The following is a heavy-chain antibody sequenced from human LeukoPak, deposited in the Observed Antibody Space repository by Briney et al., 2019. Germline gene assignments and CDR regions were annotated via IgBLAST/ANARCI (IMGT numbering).Heavy chain of an antibody. J-gene: IGHJ3*02. D-gene: IGHD5-18*01. V-gene: IGHV3-11*01. CDR3: ARRNVDTAMFNAFDI. Sequence: EGSLRLSCAASGFTFSDYNMRWIRQAPGKGLEWVSSISRSGSTKYYADSVKGRFTISRDNAKNSLFLQMNSLRAEDTAVYYCARRNVDTAMFNAFDIWGQGTMVTVSS. CDR1: GFTFSDYN. CDR2: ISRSGSTK.